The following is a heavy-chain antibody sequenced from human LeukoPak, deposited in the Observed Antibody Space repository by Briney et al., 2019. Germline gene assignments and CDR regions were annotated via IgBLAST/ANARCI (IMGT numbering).Heavy chain of an antibody. Sequence: GSLRLSCAASGFTFSDSYMSWIRQPPGKGLEWIGYIYYSGSTNYNPSLKSRVTISVDMSKNQFSLKLSSVTAADTAVYYCARGRGAVAGTFDYWGQGTLVTVSS. CDR2: IYYSGST. D-gene: IGHD6-19*01. CDR1: GFTFSDSY. CDR3: ARGRGAVAGTFDY. J-gene: IGHJ4*02. V-gene: IGHV4-59*01.